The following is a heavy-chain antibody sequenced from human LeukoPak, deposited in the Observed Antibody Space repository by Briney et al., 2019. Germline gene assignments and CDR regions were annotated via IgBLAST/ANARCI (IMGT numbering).Heavy chain of an antibody. V-gene: IGHV1-2*02. CDR1: GYTFTSYY. D-gene: IGHD3-9*01. CDR3: ARGPALRYFDWSDAFDI. J-gene: IGHJ3*02. Sequence: ASVKVSCKASGYTFTSYYMHWVRQAPGQGLEWMGWINPNSGGTNYAQKFQGRVTMTRDTSISTAYMELSRLRSDDTAVYYCARGPALRYFDWSDAFDIWGQGTMVTVSS. CDR2: INPNSGGT.